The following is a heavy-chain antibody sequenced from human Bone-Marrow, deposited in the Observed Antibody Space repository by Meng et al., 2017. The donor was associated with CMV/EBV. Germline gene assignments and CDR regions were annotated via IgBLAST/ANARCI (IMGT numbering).Heavy chain of an antibody. CDR2: ISSSSGYI. V-gene: IGHV3-11*01. CDR3: ASHRYSSNWFSFDR. Sequence: GESLKISCAASGFTFKNYYMSWIRQAPGKGLEWLSYISSSSGYIYYADSVKGRFTISRDNARNSLYLQMNILRAEDTAVYYCASHRYSSNWFSFDRWGQGTLVTVSS. D-gene: IGHD6-13*01. CDR1: GFTFKNYY. J-gene: IGHJ4*02.